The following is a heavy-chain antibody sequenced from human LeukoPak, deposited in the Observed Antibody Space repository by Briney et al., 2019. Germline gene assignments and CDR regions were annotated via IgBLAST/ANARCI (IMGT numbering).Heavy chain of an antibody. J-gene: IGHJ4*02. CDR1: GFTFSNYP. D-gene: IGHD5-12*01. CDR3: ASAGSSMGYGGYDYLDF. CDR2: INSNGGST. V-gene: IGHV3-64D*09. Sequence: GGSLRLSCSASGFTFSNYPMHWVRQAPGKGLEYVSGINSNGGSTNYADSVKGRFTISRDNPKNTLHLQMSGLRAEDTAVYYCASAGSSMGYGGYDYLDFWGQGTLVTVSS.